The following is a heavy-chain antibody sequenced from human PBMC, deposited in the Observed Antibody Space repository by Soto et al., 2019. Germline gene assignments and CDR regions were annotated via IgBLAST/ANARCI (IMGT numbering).Heavy chain of an antibody. V-gene: IGHV3-9*02. D-gene: IGHD3-16*01. CDR2: VLGDNGQI. CDR3: VKDMAPGGADV. CDR1: GTTSTDYG. J-gene: IGHJ6*02. Sequence: PGGSLRLSCTVSGTTSTDYGMHWVRQAPGKGLEWVSGVLGDNGQIGYADSVKGRFTSSRDNARHFLYLRMNSLTVEDTALYYCVKDMAPGGADVWGQGTAVTVSS.